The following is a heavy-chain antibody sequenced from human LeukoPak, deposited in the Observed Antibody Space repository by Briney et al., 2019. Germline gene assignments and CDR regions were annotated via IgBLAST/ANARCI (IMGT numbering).Heavy chain of an antibody. CDR1: GGSISSGSSY. CDR2: IYTSGST. D-gene: IGHD4-11*01. Sequence: SQTLSLTCTVSGGSISSGSSYWSWIRQPAGKGLEWIGRIYTSGSTNYNPSLKSRVTISVDTSKNQFSLKLSSVTAADTAVYYCARGWTVREWGQGTLVTVSS. J-gene: IGHJ4*02. CDR3: ARGWTVRE. V-gene: IGHV4-61*02.